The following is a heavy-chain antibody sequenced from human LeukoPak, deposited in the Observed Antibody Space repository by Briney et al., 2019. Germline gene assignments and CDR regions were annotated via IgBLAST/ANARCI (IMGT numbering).Heavy chain of an antibody. V-gene: IGHV3-21*03. CDR1: GFTFSSYS. D-gene: IGHD5-12*01. CDR3: ARIQRGSLVAIDY. CDR2: ISSSSSYI. Sequence: GGSLRLSCAASGFTFSSYSMNWVRQAPGKGLEWVSSISSSSSYIYYTDSVKGRFAISRDNAKNTLYPQLNSLRVEDTAVYYCARIQRGSLVAIDYWGQGTLVTVSS. J-gene: IGHJ4*02.